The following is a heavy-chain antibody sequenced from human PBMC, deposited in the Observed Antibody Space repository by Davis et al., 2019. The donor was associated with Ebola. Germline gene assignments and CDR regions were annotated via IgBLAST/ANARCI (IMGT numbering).Heavy chain of an antibody. J-gene: IGHJ5*02. Sequence: PGGSLRLSCKASGYSFTIYWISWVRQMPGKGLEWMGKIDPSDSYTNYNPSFQGHVTISADKSVNTAYLQWRSLKASDTATYYCARHQEGGTTGWFDPWGPGTLVTVSS. CDR3: ARHQEGGTTGWFDP. D-gene: IGHD4-11*01. V-gene: IGHV5-10-1*01. CDR2: IDPSDSYT. CDR1: GYSFTIYW.